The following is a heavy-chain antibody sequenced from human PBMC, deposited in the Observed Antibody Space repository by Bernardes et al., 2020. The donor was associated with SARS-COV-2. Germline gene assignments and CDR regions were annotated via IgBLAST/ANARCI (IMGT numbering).Heavy chain of an antibody. J-gene: IGHJ4*02. V-gene: IGHV3-33*01. CDR3: ARVSSGWDWGIDY. CDR2: IWYDGSNE. CDR1: GFTFSGYG. Sequence: GGSLKVSCAASGFTFSGYGMHWVRQAPGKGLEWVAVIWYDGSNEFFADSVKGRFTISRDNSKNTVYLQMNSLRAEDSAVYYCARVSSGWDWGIDYWGQGTLVTVSS. D-gene: IGHD6-19*01.